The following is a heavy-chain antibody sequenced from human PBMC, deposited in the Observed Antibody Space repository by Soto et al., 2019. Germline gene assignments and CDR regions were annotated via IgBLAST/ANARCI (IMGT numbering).Heavy chain of an antibody. CDR1: GFTFSSYA. CDR2: ISYDGSNK. V-gene: IGHV3-30-3*01. J-gene: IGHJ4*02. Sequence: PGGSLRLSCAASGFTFSSYAMHWVRQAPGKGLEWVAVISYDGSNKYYADSVKGRFTISRDNSKNTLYLQMNSLRAEDTAVYYCARDQDLVPHTGAPFFDYWGQGTLVTVSS. CDR3: ARDQDLVPHTGAPFFDY. D-gene: IGHD2-8*02.